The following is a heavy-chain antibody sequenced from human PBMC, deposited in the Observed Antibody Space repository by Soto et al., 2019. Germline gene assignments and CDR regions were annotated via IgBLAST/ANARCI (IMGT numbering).Heavy chain of an antibody. Sequence: KTSETLSLTCTVSGGSISSSSYYWGWIRQPPGKGLEWIGSIYYSGSTYYNPSLKSRVTISVDTSKNQFSLKLSSVTAADTAVYYCASGLEWLRALYYYGMDVWGQGTTVTVSS. D-gene: IGHD3-3*01. V-gene: IGHV4-39*01. CDR1: GGSISSSSYY. J-gene: IGHJ6*02. CDR2: IYYSGST. CDR3: ASGLEWLRALYYYGMDV.